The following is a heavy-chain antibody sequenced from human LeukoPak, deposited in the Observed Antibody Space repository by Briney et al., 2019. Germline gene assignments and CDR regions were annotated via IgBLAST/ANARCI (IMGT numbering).Heavy chain of an antibody. CDR2: IIPIFGTA. Sequence: GASVKVSCKASGGTFSSYAISWVRQAPGQGLEWMGGIIPIFGTANYAQKFQGRVTITAGESTSTAYMELSSLRSEDTAVYYCARDGDYPDHAFDIWGQGTMVAVSS. V-gene: IGHV1-69*13. CDR1: GGTFSSYA. D-gene: IGHD5-12*01. CDR3: ARDGDYPDHAFDI. J-gene: IGHJ3*02.